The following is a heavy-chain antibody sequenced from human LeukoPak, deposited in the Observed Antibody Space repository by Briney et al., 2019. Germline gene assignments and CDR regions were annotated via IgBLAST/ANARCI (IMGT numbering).Heavy chain of an antibody. Sequence: GGSLRLSCAASGFTFSSYGMHWVRQAPGKGLEWVAFIRYDGSNKYYADSVKGRFTISRDNSKDTLYLQMNSLRAEDTAVYYCAKLTVPLDAFDIWGQGTMVTVSS. CDR3: AKLTVPLDAFDI. CDR2: IRYDGSNK. J-gene: IGHJ3*02. D-gene: IGHD2-2*01. CDR1: GFTFSSYG. V-gene: IGHV3-30*02.